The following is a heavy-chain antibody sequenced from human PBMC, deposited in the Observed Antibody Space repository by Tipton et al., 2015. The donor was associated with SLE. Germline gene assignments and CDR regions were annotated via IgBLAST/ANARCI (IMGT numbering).Heavy chain of an antibody. CDR3: ALEGVTAAFDI. Sequence: SLRLSCAASGFTFSSYAMHWVRQAPGKGLEWVAVISYDGSNKYYADSVKGRFTISRDNSKNTLYLQMNSLRAEDTAVYYCALEGVTAAFDIWGQGTMVTVSS. J-gene: IGHJ3*02. V-gene: IGHV3-30-3*01. D-gene: IGHD4-23*01. CDR1: GFTFSSYA. CDR2: ISYDGSNK.